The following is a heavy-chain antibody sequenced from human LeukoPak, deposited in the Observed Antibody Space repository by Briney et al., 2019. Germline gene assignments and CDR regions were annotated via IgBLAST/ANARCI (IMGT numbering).Heavy chain of an antibody. J-gene: IGHJ4*02. CDR3: VRDAGWCKGDY. CDR1: GFDFNKSW. D-gene: IGHD6-19*01. V-gene: IGHV3-7*01. CDR2: IKGDGSRQ. Sequence: PGGSLRLSCAGSGFDFNKSWMSWVRQAPGKGLEWVANIKGDGSRQKFVDSVKGRFTISRDNAKNSLFLQMNSLRAEDTAVYFCVRDAGWCKGDYWGQGTLASVSS.